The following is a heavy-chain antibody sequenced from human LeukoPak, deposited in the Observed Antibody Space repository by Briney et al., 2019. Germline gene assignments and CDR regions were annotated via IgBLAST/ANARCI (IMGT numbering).Heavy chain of an antibody. CDR2: IYYDGYP. D-gene: IGHD2-8*02. CDR3: AGTELGYCTVTGCPLES. V-gene: IGHV4-59*01. Sequence: SETLSLTCTVSGGSINNYYWTWIRQPPGKGLEWIGYIYYDGYPNYSPSLRSRITISVEKSKSQFSLNLRSVTAADTALYFCAGTELGYCTVTGCPLESWGQGTLVTVSS. CDR1: GGSINNYY. J-gene: IGHJ4*02.